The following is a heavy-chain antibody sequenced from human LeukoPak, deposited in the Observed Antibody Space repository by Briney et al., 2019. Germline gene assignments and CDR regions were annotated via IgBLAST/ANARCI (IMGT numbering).Heavy chain of an antibody. Sequence: GGSLRLSCGASGFTFSSFWMHWVRQASGKGLVWVSLINPDGSTTNYADSVKGRFTVSRDNAKNTLYLQMNSLRAEDTAVYYCAHSWLPTEDWGQGTLVTVSS. D-gene: IGHD6-19*01. V-gene: IGHV3-74*01. CDR2: INPDGSTT. J-gene: IGHJ4*02. CDR1: GFTFSSFW. CDR3: AHSWLPTED.